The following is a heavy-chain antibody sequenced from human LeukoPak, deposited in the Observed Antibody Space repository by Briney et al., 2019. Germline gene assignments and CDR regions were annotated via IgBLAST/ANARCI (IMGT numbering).Heavy chain of an antibody. CDR2: INHSGST. Sequence: SQTLSLTCTVSGGSISSGGYYWSWIRQPPGKGLEWIGEINHSGSTNYNPSLKSRVTISVDTSKNQFSLKLSSVTAADTAVYYCARGRVYHPNTAMVDFDHAPFPPFDYWGQGTLVTVSS. CDR3: ARGRVYHPNTAMVDFDHAPFPPFDY. V-gene: IGHV4-30-2*01. CDR1: GGSISSGGYY. D-gene: IGHD5-18*01. J-gene: IGHJ4*02.